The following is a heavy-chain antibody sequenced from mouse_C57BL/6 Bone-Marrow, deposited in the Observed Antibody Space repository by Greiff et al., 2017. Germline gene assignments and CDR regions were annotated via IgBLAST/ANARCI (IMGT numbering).Heavy chain of an antibody. J-gene: IGHJ3*01. V-gene: IGHV1-39*01. D-gene: IGHD2-5*01. CDR1: GYSFTDYN. Sequence: VQLQQSGPELVKPGASVKISCKASGYSFTDYNMNWVKQSTGKSLEWIGVINPNYGTTSYNQKFKGKATLTVDQSSSTANMQLNILTSEDSAVYYCARGRAYYSNYGRGLFAYWGQGTPVTVSA. CDR2: INPNYGTT. CDR3: ARGRAYYSNYGRGLFAY.